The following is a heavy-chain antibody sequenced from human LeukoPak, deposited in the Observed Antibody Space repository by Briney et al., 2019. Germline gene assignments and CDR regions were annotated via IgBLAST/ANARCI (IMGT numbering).Heavy chain of an antibody. J-gene: IGHJ4*02. CDR1: GGTFSSYA. CDR2: IIPIFGTA. V-gene: IGHV1-69*06. CDR3: ARDREAVAQVAPYYFDY. D-gene: IGHD6-19*01. Sequence: ASVKVSCKASGGTFSSYAISWVRQAPGQGLERMGGIIPIFGTANYAQKFQGRVTITADKSTSTAYMELSSLRSEDTAVYYCARDREAVAQVAPYYFDYWGQGTLVTVSS.